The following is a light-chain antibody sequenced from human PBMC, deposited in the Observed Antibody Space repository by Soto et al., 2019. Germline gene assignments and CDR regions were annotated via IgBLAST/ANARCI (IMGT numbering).Light chain of an antibody. Sequence: QSALTQPASVSASPGQSIAISCSGTSSDVGAYDYVSWYQHHPGKAPKLIIYEVTYRPSGVSNRFSASKSGTTASLTISGLQAEDEADYYCSSYTRSSTYVFGTGTKVTVL. V-gene: IGLV2-14*01. CDR3: SSYTRSSTYV. CDR1: SSDVGAYDY. J-gene: IGLJ1*01. CDR2: EVT.